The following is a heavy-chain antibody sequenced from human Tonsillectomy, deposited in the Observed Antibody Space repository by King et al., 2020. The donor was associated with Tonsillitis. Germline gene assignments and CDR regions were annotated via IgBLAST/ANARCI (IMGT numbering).Heavy chain of an antibody. V-gene: IGHV3-23*04. CDR3: AKVNSGYFDY. CDR2: FGGSGDGT. Sequence: VQLVESGGGLAQPGGSVRLSCIVSGFTFSSYAMSWVRQAPGKGLEWVSTFGGSGDGTYYADSVKGRVTISRDNSKNTLYLQMNSLRAEDTAVYYCAKVNSGYFDYWGQGARVTVPS. D-gene: IGHD1-26*01. CDR1: GFTFSSYA. J-gene: IGHJ4*02.